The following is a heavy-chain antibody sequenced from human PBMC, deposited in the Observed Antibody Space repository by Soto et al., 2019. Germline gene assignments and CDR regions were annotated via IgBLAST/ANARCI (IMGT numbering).Heavy chain of an antibody. CDR1: GGTFSSKG. V-gene: IGHV1-69*01. CDR2: IIPIFDTA. D-gene: IGHD1-1*01. J-gene: IGHJ4*02. CDR3: ARGTGTTWGVFDY. Sequence: QVQLVQSGTEMKKPGSSVKVSCKASGGTFSSKGISWVRQAPGQGLEWMGAIIPIFDTANYAQKFQGRLTMTADESTATAYMELSSLRSEDTAVYYCARGTGTTWGVFDYWGQGTLVTVSS.